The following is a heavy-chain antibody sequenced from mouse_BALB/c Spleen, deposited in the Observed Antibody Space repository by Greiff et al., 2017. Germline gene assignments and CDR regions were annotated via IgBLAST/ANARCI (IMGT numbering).Heavy chain of an antibody. CDR1: GFNIKDYY. D-gene: IGHD4-1*01. J-gene: IGHJ4*01. CDR3: ARGLGHYAMDY. V-gene: IGHV14-1*02. CDR2: IDPENGNT. Sequence: VQLKESGAELVRPGALVKLSCKASGFNIKDYYMHWVKQRPEQGLEWIGWIDPENGNTIYDPKFQGKASITADTSSNTAYLQLSSLTSEDTAVYYCARGLGHYAMDYWGQGTSVTVSS.